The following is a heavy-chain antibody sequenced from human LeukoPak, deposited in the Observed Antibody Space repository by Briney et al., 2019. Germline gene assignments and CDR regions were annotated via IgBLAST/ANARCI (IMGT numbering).Heavy chain of an antibody. J-gene: IGHJ4*02. Sequence: GESLKISCSASGYSFDTYWIAWVRQMPGKGLEWMGIFHPGDSDARYSPSFQGRVTFSADKSINTANLQLSSLRAADTAIYYCATVSRHQMGPMDYWGQGTLVSVSS. CDR3: ATVSRHQMGPMDY. V-gene: IGHV5-51*01. CDR1: GYSFDTYW. CDR2: FHPGDSDA. D-gene: IGHD5/OR15-5a*01.